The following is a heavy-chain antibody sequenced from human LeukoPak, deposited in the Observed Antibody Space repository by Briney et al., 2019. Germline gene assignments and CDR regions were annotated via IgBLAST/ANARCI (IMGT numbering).Heavy chain of an antibody. Sequence: PSETLSLTCTVSGGSVSSGSYYWSWIRQPPGKGLEWIGYIYYSGSTNYNPSLKSRVTISVDTSKNQFSLKLSSVTAADTAVYYCALGITIFGVVNPDYFDYWGQGTLVTVSS. D-gene: IGHD3-3*01. CDR3: ALGITIFGVVNPDYFDY. V-gene: IGHV4-61*01. CDR2: IYYSGST. CDR1: GGSVSSGSYY. J-gene: IGHJ4*02.